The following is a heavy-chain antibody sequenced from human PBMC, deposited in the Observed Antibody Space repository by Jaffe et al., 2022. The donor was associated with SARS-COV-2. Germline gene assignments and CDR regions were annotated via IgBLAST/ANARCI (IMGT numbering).Heavy chain of an antibody. CDR2: ISGSGSST. V-gene: IGHV3-23*04. Sequence: EVQLVESGGVLVQPGGSLRLSCAASTFSFSSYAMSWVRQAPGKGLEWVSGISGSGSSTYYADSVKGRFSISRDNSKNTLYLQMNSLRAEDTAVYYCAKVDSSSGWYWFDPWGQGTLVTVSS. CDR3: AKVDSSSGWYWFDP. D-gene: IGHD6-19*01. J-gene: IGHJ5*02. CDR1: TFSFSSYA.